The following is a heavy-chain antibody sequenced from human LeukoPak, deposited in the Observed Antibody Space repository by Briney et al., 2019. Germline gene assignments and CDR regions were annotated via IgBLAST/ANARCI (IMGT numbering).Heavy chain of an antibody. CDR3: AMSNCSSTSCYDLEYYYYYGMDV. CDR1: GGTFSSYA. V-gene: IGHV1-69*13. D-gene: IGHD2-2*01. CDR2: IIPIFGTA. Sequence: SVKVSCKASGGTFSSYAISWVRQAPGQGLEWMGGIIPIFGTANYAQKFQGRVTITADESTSTAYMELSSLRSEDTAVYYCAMSNCSSTSCYDLEYYYYYGMDVWGQGTTVTVSS. J-gene: IGHJ6*02.